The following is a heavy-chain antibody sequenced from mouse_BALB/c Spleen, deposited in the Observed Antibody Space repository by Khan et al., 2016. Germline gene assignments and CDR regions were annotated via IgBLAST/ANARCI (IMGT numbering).Heavy chain of an antibody. Sequence: VQLKQSGPGLVKPSQSLSLTCTVTGYSITSDYAWNWIRQFPGNKLEWMGYITYSGSTSYNPSLKSLISITRDKSKNQFFLQVNAVTTEDTATYDGARFDYDRGCFDDWGQGTTHTVSS. D-gene: IGHD2-4*01. J-gene: IGHJ2*01. V-gene: IGHV3-2*02. CDR3: ARFDYDRGCFDD. CDR1: GYSITSDYA. CDR2: ITYSGST.